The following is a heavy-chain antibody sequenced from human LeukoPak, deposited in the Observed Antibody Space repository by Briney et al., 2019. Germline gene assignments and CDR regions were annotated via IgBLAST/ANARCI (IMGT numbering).Heavy chain of an antibody. Sequence: SQTLSLICAISGDSVSSNSVTWDWIRQSPSRGLEWLGRTYYRSTWYNDYAVSVRGRITVNPDTSKNQFSLHLNSVTPEDTAVYYCARRLTQYDCFDPWGQGILVTVSS. J-gene: IGHJ5*02. CDR3: ARRLTQYDCFDP. D-gene: IGHD2-2*01. CDR1: GDSVSSNSVT. V-gene: IGHV6-1*01. CDR2: TYYRSTWYN.